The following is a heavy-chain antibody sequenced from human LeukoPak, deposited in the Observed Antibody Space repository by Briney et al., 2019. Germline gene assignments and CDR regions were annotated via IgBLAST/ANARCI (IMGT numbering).Heavy chain of an antibody. CDR3: ARDDSSGYYQFDP. CDR1: GFTFSSYS. J-gene: IGHJ5*02. CDR2: ISSSSSYI. D-gene: IGHD3-22*01. V-gene: IGHV3-21*01. Sequence: GGSLRLSCAASGFTFSSYSMNWVRQAPGKGLEWVSSISSSSSYIYYADSVKGRFTISRDNAKNSLYLQMNSLRAEDTAVYYCARDDSSGYYQFDPWGQGTLVTVSS.